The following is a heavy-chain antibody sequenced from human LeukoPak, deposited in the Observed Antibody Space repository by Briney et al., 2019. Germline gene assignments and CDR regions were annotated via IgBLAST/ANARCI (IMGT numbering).Heavy chain of an antibody. D-gene: IGHD1-1*01. V-gene: IGHV3-30*04. CDR1: GFTFNIYA. CDR3: ARAGQLSFNDFDP. CDR2: LSYDGSDK. J-gene: IGHJ5*02. Sequence: GGSLRLSCAASGFTFNIYAMHWVRQAPGKGLEWVAVLSYDGSDKYYADSVQGRFTISRDNPKNTLYLQMNSLRTEDTAVYYCARAGQLSFNDFDPWGQGTLVTVSS.